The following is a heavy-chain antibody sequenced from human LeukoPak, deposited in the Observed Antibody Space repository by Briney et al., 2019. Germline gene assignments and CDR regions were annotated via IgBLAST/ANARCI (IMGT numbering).Heavy chain of an antibody. J-gene: IGHJ5*02. Sequence: SETLSLTCAVSSDSNIFSHWWTWVRQPPGKGLEWIGEVSHSGFTNYNLSLKSRVTISLDQSQNQFSLRLTSVTAADTAVFYCARGDYYAGGGRNWFDPWSQGTLVTVSS. D-gene: IGHD3-16*01. V-gene: IGHV4-4*02. CDR2: VSHSGFT. CDR3: ARGDYYAGGGRNWFDP. CDR1: SDSNIFSHW.